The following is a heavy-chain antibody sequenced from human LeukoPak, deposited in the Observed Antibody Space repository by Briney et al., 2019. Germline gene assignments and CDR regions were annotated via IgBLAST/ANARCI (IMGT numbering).Heavy chain of an antibody. Sequence: WGSLRLSCAASGFTFSSSWMSWVRQAPGKGLEWVANIKQDGSEKYYVDSVKGRFTISRDNAKTSLYLQMNSLRAEDTAVYYCARDPLGYCRGGSCYSWFDYWGKGTLVTVSS. V-gene: IGHV3-7*04. CDR2: IKQDGSEK. J-gene: IGHJ4*02. CDR1: GFTFSSSW. D-gene: IGHD2-15*01. CDR3: ARDPLGYCRGGSCYSWFDY.